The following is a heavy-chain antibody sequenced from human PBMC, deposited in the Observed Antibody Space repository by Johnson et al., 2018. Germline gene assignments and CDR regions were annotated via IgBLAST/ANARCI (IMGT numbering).Heavy chain of an antibody. CDR3: AKDSAPYGRNYYHYMDV. CDR1: GLTFGSYG. V-gene: IGHV3-30*18. D-gene: IGHD3-10*01. CDR2: ISYDGSNK. Sequence: QVRLVESGGGVVQPGRSLSLSCAASGLTFGSYGLPWVRQASGKGLEWVALISYDGSNKYYADSVKGRFSISRDNSKNTLYLQMNSLRCEDTAMYYCAKDSAPYGRNYYHYMDVWGKGATVTVSS. J-gene: IGHJ6*03.